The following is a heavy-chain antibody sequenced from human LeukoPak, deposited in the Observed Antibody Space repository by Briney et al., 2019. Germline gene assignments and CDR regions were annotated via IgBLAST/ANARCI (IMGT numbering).Heavy chain of an antibody. CDR2: ISSGGST. CDR3: ARDPSNPTAFDY. D-gene: IGHD6-6*01. V-gene: IGHV3-66*02. CDR1: GFTVSSNY. Sequence: GESLRLSCAASGFTVSSNYMSWVRQAPGKGLEWVSVISSGGSTYYADSVKGRFTISRDNSKNTLYLQMNSLRAKDTAVYYCARDPSNPTAFDYWGQGTLVTVSS. J-gene: IGHJ4*02.